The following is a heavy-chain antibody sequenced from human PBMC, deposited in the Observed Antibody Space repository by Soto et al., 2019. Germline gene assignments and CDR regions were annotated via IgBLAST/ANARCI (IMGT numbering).Heavy chain of an antibody. CDR3: ARSVLRYFDWLLEPVEAFEI. V-gene: IGHV4-59*01. J-gene: IGHJ3*02. CDR1: GGSISSYY. CDR2: IYYSRST. Sequence: SETLSLTCTVSGGSISSYYWSWIRQPPGKGLEWIGYIYYSRSTNYNPSLKSRDTISVDTSKNQFSLKLSSVTAADTAVYYCARSVLRYFDWLLEPVEAFEIWGQGTMVTGSS. D-gene: IGHD3-9*01.